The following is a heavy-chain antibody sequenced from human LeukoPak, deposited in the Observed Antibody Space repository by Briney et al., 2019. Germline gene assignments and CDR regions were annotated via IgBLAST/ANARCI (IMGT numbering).Heavy chain of an antibody. CDR1: GFTFGDYG. CDR2: IRSKPYGGTT. V-gene: IGHV3-49*04. CDR3: SGSFGELSFFDY. J-gene: IGHJ4*02. D-gene: IGHD3-10*01. Sequence: PGGSLRLSCTASGFTFGDYGMAWVRQAPGKGLEWVGFIRSKPYGGTTEYAASVKGRFTISRDDSKSIAYLQMNSLKTEDTAVYFCSGSFGELSFFDYWGQGTLVTVSS.